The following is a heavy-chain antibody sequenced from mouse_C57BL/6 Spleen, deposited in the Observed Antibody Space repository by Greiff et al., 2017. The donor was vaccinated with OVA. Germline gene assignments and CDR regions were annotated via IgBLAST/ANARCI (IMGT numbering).Heavy chain of an antibody. CDR3: ARDRRLGYYFDY. V-gene: IGHV3-6*01. CDR2: ISYDGSN. CDR1: GYSITSGYY. J-gene: IGHJ2*01. Sequence: EVQLKESGPGLVKPSQSLSLTCSVTGYSITSGYYWNWIRQFPGNKLEWMGYISYDGSNNYNPSLKNRISITRDTSKNQFFLKLNSVTTEDTATYYCARDRRLGYYFDYWGQGTTLTVSS.